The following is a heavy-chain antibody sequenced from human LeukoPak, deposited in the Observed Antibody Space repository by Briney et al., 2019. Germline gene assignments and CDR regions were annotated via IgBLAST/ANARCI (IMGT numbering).Heavy chain of an antibody. J-gene: IGHJ4*02. CDR3: AGTAYDILTGYDY. D-gene: IGHD3-9*01. V-gene: IGHV1-2*02. Sequence: ASVKVSCKASGYTFTSYGISWVRQAPGQGLEWMGWINPNSGGTNYAQRFQGRVTMTRDTSISTAYMELSRLRSDDTAVYYCAGTAYDILTGYDYWGQGTLVTVSS. CDR1: GYTFTSYG. CDR2: INPNSGGT.